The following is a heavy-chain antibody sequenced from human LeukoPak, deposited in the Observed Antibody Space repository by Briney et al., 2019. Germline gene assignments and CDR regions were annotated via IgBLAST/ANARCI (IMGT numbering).Heavy chain of an antibody. CDR2: IYYSGST. J-gene: IGHJ4*02. Sequence: SETLSLTCTVSGGSISSYYWSWIRQPPGKGLEWIGYIYYSGSTNYNPSLKSRVTISVDTSKNQFSLKLSSVTAADTAVYYCARVGYSYGAKVGYYFDYWGQGTLVTASS. CDR3: ARVGYSYGAKVGYYFDY. V-gene: IGHV4-59*01. D-gene: IGHD5-18*01. CDR1: GGSISSYY.